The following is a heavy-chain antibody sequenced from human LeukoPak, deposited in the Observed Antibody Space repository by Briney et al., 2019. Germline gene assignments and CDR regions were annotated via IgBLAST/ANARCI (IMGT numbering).Heavy chain of an antibody. CDR1: SGSFSGYY. CDR3: AGSYGSGSYPVTLDY. D-gene: IGHD3-10*01. J-gene: IGHJ4*02. Sequence: TSETLSLTCAVYSGSFSGYYWSWIRQPPGKGLEWIGEINHSGSTNYNPSLKSRVTISVDTSKNQFSLKLSSVTAADTAVYYCAGSYGSGSYPVTLDYWGQGTLVTVSS. V-gene: IGHV4-34*01. CDR2: INHSGST.